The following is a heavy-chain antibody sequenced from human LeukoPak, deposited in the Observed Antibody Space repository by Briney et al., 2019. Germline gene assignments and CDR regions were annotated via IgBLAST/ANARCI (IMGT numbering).Heavy chain of an antibody. J-gene: IGHJ3*02. Sequence: GGSLRLSCAASGFTFSSYSMKWVRQAPGKGLQWVSFMSSSGSYTYYADSVKGRFTLSRDNAKNSLYLQMNSLRAEDTAVYYCATELAADAFDIWGQGTMVTVSS. D-gene: IGHD6-13*01. V-gene: IGHV3-21*01. CDR2: MSSSGSYT. CDR3: ATELAADAFDI. CDR1: GFTFSSYS.